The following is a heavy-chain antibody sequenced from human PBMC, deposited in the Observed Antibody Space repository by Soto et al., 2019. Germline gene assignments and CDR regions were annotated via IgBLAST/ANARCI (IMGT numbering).Heavy chain of an antibody. CDR3: ARRARPDFYYMDV. D-gene: IGHD6-6*01. CDR2: ISSNGVGT. V-gene: IGHV3-64*01. J-gene: IGHJ6*03. CDR1: GFTLSGYA. Sequence: GALRLSCAASGFTLSGYAMDWVRQAPGKGLEYVSGISSNGVGTYYANSVQGRFTISRDNSKNTVYLQMGSLRPEDMAVYYCARRARPDFYYMDVWGKGTTVTVSS.